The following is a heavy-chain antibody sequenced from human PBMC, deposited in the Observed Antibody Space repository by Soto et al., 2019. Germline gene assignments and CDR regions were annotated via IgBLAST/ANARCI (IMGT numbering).Heavy chain of an antibody. Sequence: GSLRLSCAASGFTFSNAWMNWVRQAPGKGQEWGGRIKSKTDGGTTDHAAPVKGRFTISRDDSKNTLYLQMNSLKTEDTAVYYCTPENIGPLWGQGTLVTVSS. V-gene: IGHV3-15*07. D-gene: IGHD2-15*01. CDR2: IKSKTDGGTT. CDR3: TPENIGPL. J-gene: IGHJ4*01. CDR1: GFTFSNAW.